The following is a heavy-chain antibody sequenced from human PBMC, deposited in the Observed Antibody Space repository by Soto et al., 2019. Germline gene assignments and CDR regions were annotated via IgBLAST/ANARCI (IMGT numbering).Heavy chain of an antibody. V-gene: IGHV3-23*01. D-gene: IGHD6-19*01. Sequence: PGKGLEWASGISASGRDTYYADSVKDRFTISRDNSKNTVYLQVNSLGVDDSAIFYGAKGIRSGWAVLAYRRQG. CDR3: AKGIRSGWAVLAY. J-gene: IGHJ4*02. CDR2: ISASGRDT.